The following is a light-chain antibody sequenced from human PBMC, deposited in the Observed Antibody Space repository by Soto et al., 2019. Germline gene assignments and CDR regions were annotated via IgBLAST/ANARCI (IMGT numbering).Light chain of an antibody. CDR1: QTVISTH. CDR2: ATS. Sequence: EIILTQSPGTLSLSPGEGATLSCTASQTVISTHLAWYQQKPGQAPRLLIYATSNRGTGIPDRFSGSGSGTHFTLTISRLEPGDFAVYYCQHFGGTTFTFGQGTRLEIK. V-gene: IGKV3-20*01. J-gene: IGKJ5*01. CDR3: QHFGGTTFT.